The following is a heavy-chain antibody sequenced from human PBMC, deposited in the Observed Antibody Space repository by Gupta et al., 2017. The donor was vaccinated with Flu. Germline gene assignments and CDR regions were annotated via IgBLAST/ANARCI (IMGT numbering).Heavy chain of an antibody. D-gene: IGHD6-25*01. Sequence: SCAASGITFSSYLVSWVRQAPGKGLEWVANRKEEGNEKFYVDSVKGRVTISRDDSKKSLYLQMDSLRVEDTAVYFCETAAFWGRGTLVTVSP. CDR1: GITFSSYL. CDR2: RKEEGNEK. J-gene: IGHJ1*01. V-gene: IGHV3-7*01. CDR3: ETAAF.